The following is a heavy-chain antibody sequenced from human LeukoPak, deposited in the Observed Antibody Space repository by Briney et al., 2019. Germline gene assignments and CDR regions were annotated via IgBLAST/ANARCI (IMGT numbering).Heavy chain of an antibody. CDR2: IFHSGST. CDR1: GYSISSGYY. CDR3: ARQGGSSSPYYYYYMDV. Sequence: SETLSLTCAVSGYSISSGYYWAWIRQPPGKGLEWIGSIFHSGSTYYNPSLKSRVTISIDTSKNQFSLKLTSVTAADTAVYYCARQGGSSSPYYYYYMDVWGKGATVTVSS. V-gene: IGHV4-38-2*01. J-gene: IGHJ6*03. D-gene: IGHD6-13*01.